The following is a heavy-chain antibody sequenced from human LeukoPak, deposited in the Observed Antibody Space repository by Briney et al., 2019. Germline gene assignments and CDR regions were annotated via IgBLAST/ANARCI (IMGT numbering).Heavy chain of an antibody. CDR3: ASDLQYYVAMSV. CDR2: ISGSGQRT. CDR1: GFSLTSHI. V-gene: IGHV3-23*01. J-gene: IGHJ6*02. D-gene: IGHD3-10*02. Sequence: GGSLRLSCAVSGFSLTSHIVRLVRQAPGKGLEWVSAISGSGQRTYYADSVKGRFTTSRDNSNNTLYLHMNSLRPDDTATYYYASDLQYYVAMSVRGQGTTVTVSS.